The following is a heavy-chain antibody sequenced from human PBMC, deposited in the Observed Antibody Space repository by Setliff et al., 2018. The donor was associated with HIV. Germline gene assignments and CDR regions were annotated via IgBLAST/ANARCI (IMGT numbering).Heavy chain of an antibody. CDR3: TRDGSGWSQD. J-gene: IGHJ4*02. D-gene: IGHD6-19*01. Sequence: PGGSLRLSCSTSGFNFRDSWMSWLRLAPGKGLEWVANTKPDEGEKFYVDSVRGRFTISRDNAKNSLYLQMNSLRVEDTAVCYCTRDGSGWSQDWGQGTLVTVSS. CDR2: TKPDEGEK. CDR1: GFNFRDSW. V-gene: IGHV3-7*01.